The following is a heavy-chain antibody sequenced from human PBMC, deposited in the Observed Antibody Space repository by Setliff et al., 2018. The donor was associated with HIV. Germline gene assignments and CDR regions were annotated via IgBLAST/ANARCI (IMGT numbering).Heavy chain of an antibody. CDR3: AGSRGYFVQAD. CDR2: IGKDGSEK. V-gene: IGHV3-7*01. D-gene: IGHD1-1*01. J-gene: IGHJ4*02. CDR1: GFTFTNYW. Sequence: GGSLRLSCAASGFTFTNYWMNWVRQAPGKGLEWVANIGKDGSEKYYVDSVKGRFSISRDNTKNLLYLEMNSLRAEDAAVYYCAGSRGYFVQADWGQGTPVTVSS.